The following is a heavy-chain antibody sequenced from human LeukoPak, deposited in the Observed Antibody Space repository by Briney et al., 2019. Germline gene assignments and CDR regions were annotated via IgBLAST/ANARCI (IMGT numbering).Heavy chain of an antibody. D-gene: IGHD4-17*01. V-gene: IGHV4-34*01. CDR3: ARGRLEETTVTTTDDY. Sequence: PSETLSLTCAVYGGSFSGYYWSWIRQPPGKGLEWIGEINHSGSTNHNPSLKSRVTISVDTSMNQFSLKLSSVTAADTAVYYCARGRLEETTVTTTDDYWGQGTLVTVSS. CDR2: INHSGST. J-gene: IGHJ4*02. CDR1: GGSFSGYY.